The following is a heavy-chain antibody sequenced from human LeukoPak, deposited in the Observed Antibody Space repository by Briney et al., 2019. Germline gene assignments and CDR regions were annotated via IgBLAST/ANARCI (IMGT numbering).Heavy chain of an antibody. D-gene: IGHD3-22*01. Sequence: GGSLRLYCAASGFTVSSNYMSWVRQAQGKGLEWVSVIYSGGSTYYTDSVKGRFTIARDNSKNTLCLQMNSLRAEDTAVYYCAGLPAYYYDTSGFYFDYWGQGTLVTVSS. V-gene: IGHV3-66*04. J-gene: IGHJ4*02. CDR2: IYSGGST. CDR1: GFTVSSNY. CDR3: AGLPAYYYDTSGFYFDY.